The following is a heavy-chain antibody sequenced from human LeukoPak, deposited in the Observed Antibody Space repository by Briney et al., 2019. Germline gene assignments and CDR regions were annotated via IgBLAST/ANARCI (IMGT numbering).Heavy chain of an antibody. Sequence: SETLSLTCTVSGASISHSNYYWGWIRQPPGKGLEWIGNIYYSGTTYYNPSLKSRVTISVDTSKNQFSLKLSSVTAADTALYYCAKHYMGSSYNHGLDCWGQGTLVTVSS. J-gene: IGHJ4*02. CDR1: GASISHSNYY. CDR2: IYYSGTT. CDR3: AKHYMGSSYNHGLDC. D-gene: IGHD3-10*01. V-gene: IGHV4-39*01.